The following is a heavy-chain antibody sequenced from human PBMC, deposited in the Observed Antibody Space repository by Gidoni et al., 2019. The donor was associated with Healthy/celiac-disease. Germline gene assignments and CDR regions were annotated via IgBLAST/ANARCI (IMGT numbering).Heavy chain of an antibody. J-gene: IGHJ4*02. CDR2: INPSGGST. D-gene: IGHD1-26*01. Sequence: QVQLVQSGAEVKKPGASVKVSCKASGYTFTSYYMHWVRQAPGQGLEWMGIINPSGGSTSYAQKFQGRVTMTRDTSTGTVYMELSSLRSEDTAVYYCARDPGQYSGSFGNFDYWGQGTLVTVSS. CDR3: ARDPGQYSGSFGNFDY. V-gene: IGHV1-46*01. CDR1: GYTFTSYY.